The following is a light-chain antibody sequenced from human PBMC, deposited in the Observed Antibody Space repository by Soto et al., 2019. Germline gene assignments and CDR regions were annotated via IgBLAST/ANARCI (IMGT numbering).Light chain of an antibody. CDR1: QSLLHSNGYNY. CDR3: MQALQAPLFT. J-gene: IGKJ3*01. V-gene: IGKV2-28*01. Sequence: DIVRTQSPLSLPVTPGEPASISCRASQSLLHSNGYNYWDWYLQKPGQSPQLLIYLGANRSSGVPDRFSGSGSGTDFTLKISRVEAEDVGVYYCMQALQAPLFTFGPGTKVDIK. CDR2: LGA.